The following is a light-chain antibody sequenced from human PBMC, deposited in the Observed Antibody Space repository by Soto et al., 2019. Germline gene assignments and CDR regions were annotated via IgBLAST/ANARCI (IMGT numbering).Light chain of an antibody. Sequence: IVLTQSPGTLSLSPGERTTLSCMASQSISRYVAWSQQKPGQGPRLLSYGASNRATGIPDRGSGRGAGTDFTRTRSRLEPEDFAVYYGQQYGSSPLTVGGGTKVEIK. CDR2: GAS. J-gene: IGKJ4*01. V-gene: IGKV3-20*01. CDR1: QSISRY. CDR3: QQYGSSPLT.